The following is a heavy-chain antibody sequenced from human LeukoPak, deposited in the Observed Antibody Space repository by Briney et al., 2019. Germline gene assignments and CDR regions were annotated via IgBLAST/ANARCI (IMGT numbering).Heavy chain of an antibody. J-gene: IGHJ6*03. D-gene: IGHD2-8*01. CDR3: ARGSSLMVYAMVDYYYYYYMDV. Sequence: SETLSLTCTVSGGSISSYYWSWIRQPAGKGLEWIGRIYTSGSTNYNPSLKSRVTMSVDTSKNQFSLKLSSVTAADTAVYYCARGSSLMVYAMVDYYYYYYMDVWGKGTTVTVSS. CDR1: GGSISSYY. CDR2: IYTSGST. V-gene: IGHV4-4*07.